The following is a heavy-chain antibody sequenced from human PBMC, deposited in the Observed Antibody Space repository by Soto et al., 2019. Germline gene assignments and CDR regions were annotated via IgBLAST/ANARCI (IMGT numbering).Heavy chain of an antibody. J-gene: IGHJ4*02. CDR2: ISVYNGNT. V-gene: IGHV1-18*01. D-gene: IGHD3-10*01. CDR1: GYTFTNYG. Sequence: ASVKVSCKASGYTFTNYGISWVRQAPGQGLEWMAWISVYNGNTNYAHKLQGRVTMTTDTSTSTAYMELRSLRSDDTAVFYCAREMVRGVGSDYWGQGTLVTVSS. CDR3: AREMVRGVGSDY.